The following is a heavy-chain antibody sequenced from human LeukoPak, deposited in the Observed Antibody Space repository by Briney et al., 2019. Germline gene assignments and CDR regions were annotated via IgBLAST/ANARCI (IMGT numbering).Heavy chain of an antibody. D-gene: IGHD1-14*01. V-gene: IGHV3-33*01. CDR1: GFTFSSYG. Sequence: GGSLRLSCAASGFTFSSYGMHWVRQAPGKGLEWVAVIWYDGSNKYYADSVKGRFTISRDNSKNTLYLQMNSLSAEDTAVYYCARDLPHRGFDYWGQGTLVTVSS. CDR2: IWYDGSNK. J-gene: IGHJ4*02. CDR3: ARDLPHRGFDY.